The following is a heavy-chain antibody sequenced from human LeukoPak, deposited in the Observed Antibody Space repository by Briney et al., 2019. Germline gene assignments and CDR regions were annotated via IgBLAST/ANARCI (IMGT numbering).Heavy chain of an antibody. CDR3: ARGFAGLYDSSGYSLDY. D-gene: IGHD3-22*01. CDR2: INHSGST. V-gene: IGHV4-34*01. CDR1: GGSFSGYY. J-gene: IGHJ4*02. Sequence: SETLSLTCAVYGGSFSGYYWSWIRQPPGKGLEWIGEINHSGSTNYNPSLKSRVTISVDTSKNQFSLKLSSVTAADTAVYYCARGFAGLYDSSGYSLDYWGQGTLVTVSP.